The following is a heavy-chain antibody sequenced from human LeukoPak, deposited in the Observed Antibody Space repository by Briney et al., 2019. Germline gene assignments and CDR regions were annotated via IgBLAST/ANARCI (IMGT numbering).Heavy chain of an antibody. D-gene: IGHD3-3*01. CDR1: GGSFSGYY. J-gene: IGHJ3*02. Sequence: PSETLSLTCAVYGGSFSGYYWSWIRQPPGKGLEWIGEINHSGSTNYNPSLKSRVTISVDTSKNQFSLKLSSVTAADTAVYYCARVCLYGFWSGYSGVPEHAFDIWGQGTMVTVSS. V-gene: IGHV4-34*01. CDR2: INHSGST. CDR3: ARVCLYGFWSGYSGVPEHAFDI.